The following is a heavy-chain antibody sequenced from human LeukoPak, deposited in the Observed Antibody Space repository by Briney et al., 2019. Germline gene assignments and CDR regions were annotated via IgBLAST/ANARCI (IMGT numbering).Heavy chain of an antibody. J-gene: IGHJ4*02. Sequence: PSETLSLTCTVSGGSISSYYWSWIRQPAGKGLEWIGRIYTSGSTNYSPSLKSRVTISVDKSKNQFSLKLSSVTAADTAVYYCARGTTVTTSDYWSQGTLVTVSS. CDR1: GGSISSYY. CDR3: ARGTTVTTSDY. CDR2: IYTSGST. V-gene: IGHV4-4*07. D-gene: IGHD4-17*01.